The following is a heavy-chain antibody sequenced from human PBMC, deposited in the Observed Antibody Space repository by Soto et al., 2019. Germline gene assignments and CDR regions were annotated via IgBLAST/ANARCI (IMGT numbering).Heavy chain of an antibody. D-gene: IGHD2-21*01. CDR3: AREKTLPCFDI. J-gene: IGHJ3*02. CDR1: GFSLRTSGVG. CDR2: IYWDDDK. V-gene: IGHV2-5*02. Sequence: QITLKESGPTLVKPTQTLTLTCTLSGFSLRTSGVGVGWIRQPPGKALEWLALIYWDDDKRYSPSLKSRLTVTKDTSKNQVVLTMTNMDPMDTGTYYCAREKTLPCFDIWGQGTLVTVSS.